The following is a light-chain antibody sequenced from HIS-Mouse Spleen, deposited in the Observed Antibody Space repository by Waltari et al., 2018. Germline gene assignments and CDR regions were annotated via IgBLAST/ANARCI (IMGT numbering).Light chain of an antibody. Sequence: QSVLTQPPSASGTPGQRVTISCSGSSSNIGRNYVYWYQQLPETAPKLLIYRNNQRPSGVPDRFSGSKSGTSASLAISGLRSEDEADYYCAAWDDSLSGPVFGGGTKLTVL. V-gene: IGLV1-47*01. J-gene: IGLJ3*02. CDR1: SSNIGRNY. CDR2: RNN. CDR3: AAWDDSLSGPV.